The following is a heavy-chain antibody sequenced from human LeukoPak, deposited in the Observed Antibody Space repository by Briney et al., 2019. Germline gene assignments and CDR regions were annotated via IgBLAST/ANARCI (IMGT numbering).Heavy chain of an antibody. V-gene: IGHV4-61*02. CDR2: IYTSGST. D-gene: IGHD3-3*01. Sequence: SETLSLTCTVSGGSISSGSYYWSWIRQPAWKGLEWIGRIYTSGSTNYNPSLKSRVTISVDTSKNQFSLKLSSVTAADTAVYYCARGRSNAFDIWGQGTMVTVSS. CDR1: GGSISSGSYY. J-gene: IGHJ3*02. CDR3: ARGRSNAFDI.